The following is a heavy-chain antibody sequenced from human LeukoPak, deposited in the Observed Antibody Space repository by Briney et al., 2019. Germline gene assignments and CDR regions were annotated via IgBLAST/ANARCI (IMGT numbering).Heavy chain of an antibody. Sequence: PGGSLRLSCAASGFTFSSYGMHWVRQAPGKGLEWVAVISYDGSNKYYADSVKGRFTISRDNSKNTLYLQMNSLRAEDTAVYYCAGAPETSFAYYFDYWGQGTLVTVSS. CDR2: ISYDGSNK. CDR1: GFTFSSYG. CDR3: AGAPETSFAYYFDY. V-gene: IGHV3-30*03. J-gene: IGHJ4*02. D-gene: IGHD3-16*01.